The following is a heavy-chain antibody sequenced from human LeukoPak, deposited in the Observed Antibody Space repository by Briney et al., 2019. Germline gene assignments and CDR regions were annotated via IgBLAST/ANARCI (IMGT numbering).Heavy chain of an antibody. CDR1: GYSISSGYY. D-gene: IGHD1-26*01. CDR3: ARHFVLSGSYWADY. V-gene: IGHV4-38-2*01. CDR2: IYHGGST. Sequence: SETLSLTCAVSGYSISSGYYWGWIRQPPGKGLEWIGIIYHGGSTYYNPSLKSRVTISVDTSKNQCSLRVTSVTAADTAVYYCARHFVLSGSYWADYWGQGTLVTVSS. J-gene: IGHJ4*02.